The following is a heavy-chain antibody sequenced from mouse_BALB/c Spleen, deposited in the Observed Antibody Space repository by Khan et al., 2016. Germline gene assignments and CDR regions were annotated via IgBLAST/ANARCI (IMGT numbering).Heavy chain of an antibody. CDR3: VRDAPFAY. Sequence: EVQLLETGGGLVQPRGSLKLSCAASGFTFNTNAMNWVRQAPGQGLEWVARIRSKSNNYATYYADSVKARLTIYRDDTQSMIYMQMNTFKTEDTAMYYVVRDAPFAYWGQGTLVTVSA. V-gene: IGHV10S3*01. J-gene: IGHJ3*01. CDR2: IRSKSNNYAT. CDR1: GFTFNTNA.